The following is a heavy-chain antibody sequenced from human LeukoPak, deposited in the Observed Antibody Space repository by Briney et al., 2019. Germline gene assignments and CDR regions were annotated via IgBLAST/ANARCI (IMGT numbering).Heavy chain of an antibody. J-gene: IGHJ6*02. D-gene: IGHD3-22*01. Sequence: GGSLRLSCAASGFTFSSSSMNWVRQAPGKGLEFVSSISPSSSYIYYADSVKGRITISRDDAKNSLFLQMNSLRAEDTAVYYCAKGIGVPGRQSYYYGMDVWGQGTTVTVSS. CDR2: ISPSSSYI. CDR1: GFTFSSSS. V-gene: IGHV3-21*06. CDR3: AKGIGVPGRQSYYYGMDV.